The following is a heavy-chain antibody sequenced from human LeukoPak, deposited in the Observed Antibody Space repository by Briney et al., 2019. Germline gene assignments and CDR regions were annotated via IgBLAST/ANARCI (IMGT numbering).Heavy chain of an antibody. V-gene: IGHV3-43*02. Sequence: GGSLRLSCAASGFTFDDYAMHWVRQAPGKGLEWVSLISGDGGSTYYRDSVKGRFTISRDNSKNSLYLQMNSLRAEDTAVYYCARSTRTYYYDSSGYLRDLQFDYWGQGTLVTVSS. CDR1: GFTFDDYA. J-gene: IGHJ4*02. CDR2: ISGDGGST. CDR3: ARSTRTYYYDSSGYLRDLQFDY. D-gene: IGHD3-22*01.